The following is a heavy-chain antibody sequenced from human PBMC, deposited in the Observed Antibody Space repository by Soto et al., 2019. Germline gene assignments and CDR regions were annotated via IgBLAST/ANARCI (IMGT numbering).Heavy chain of an antibody. CDR1: GFTFRSYA. CDR2: ISRNGGST. Sequence: EVQLLESGGGLLQPGGSLRLSCAASGFTFRSYAMNWVRQAPGKGLEWVSGISRNGGSTYYADPVKGRFTISRDNSENTLYLQMNSLRAEDTALYYCAKDNGPPGTTDWYFDFWGRGTLVSVSS. D-gene: IGHD2-8*01. J-gene: IGHJ2*01. CDR3: AKDNGPPGTTDWYFDF. V-gene: IGHV3-23*01.